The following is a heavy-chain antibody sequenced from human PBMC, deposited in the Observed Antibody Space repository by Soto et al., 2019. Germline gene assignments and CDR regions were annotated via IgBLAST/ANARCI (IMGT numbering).Heavy chain of an antibody. D-gene: IGHD2-15*01. J-gene: IGHJ4*02. CDR3: RRGEDRGLHFDN. CDR1: GYIFNDYY. V-gene: IGHV1-2*02. CDR2: IKPNSGDT. Sequence: QVQLVQSGAEVKKPGASVKVSCKASGYIFNDYYMHWVRQAPGQGLEWMGWIKPNSGDTKYAQKFQDRVTMTKDKSISTAYEELSRLSSDDTAVFYCRRGEDRGLHFDNWGQGTLVIVSS.